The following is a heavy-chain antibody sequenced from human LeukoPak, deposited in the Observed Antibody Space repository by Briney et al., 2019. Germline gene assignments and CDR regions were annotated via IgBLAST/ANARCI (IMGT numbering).Heavy chain of an antibody. D-gene: IGHD1-1*01. CDR2: ISTSGSAE. CDR3: ARVEFGNVYFDL. J-gene: IGHJ2*01. CDR1: GFTFSDYY. Sequence: TGGSLRLSCTVSGFTFSDYYMSWIRQAPGKGLEWVSFISTSGSAEYYADSVKGRFTISRDNAQNSLYLQMNSLRAEDTAVYYCARVEFGNVYFDLWGRGTPVIVSS. V-gene: IGHV3-11*01.